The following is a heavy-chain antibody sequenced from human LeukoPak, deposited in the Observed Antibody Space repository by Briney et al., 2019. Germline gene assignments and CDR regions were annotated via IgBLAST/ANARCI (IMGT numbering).Heavy chain of an antibody. J-gene: IGHJ4*02. D-gene: IGHD1-7*01. CDR1: GFTFSSHW. CDR2: INSDGSSI. V-gene: IGHV3-74*01. CDR3: ARDRIAGTSPKMDY. Sequence: GGSLRLSCAASGFTFSSHWMHWVRQAPGKGLVWVSRINSDGSSISYADSVKGRFTISRDNAKNTLYLQLNSLGAEDTALYYCARDRIAGTSPKMDYWGQGTLVTVSS.